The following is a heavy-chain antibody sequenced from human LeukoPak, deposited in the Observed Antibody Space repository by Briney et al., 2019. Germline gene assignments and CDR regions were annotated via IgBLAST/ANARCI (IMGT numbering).Heavy chain of an antibody. CDR1: GFTFDDYA. J-gene: IGHJ6*02. Sequence: GRSLRLSYAASGFTFDDYAMHWVRQAPGKGLEWVSGINNSGSVGYADFVKGRFTISRDKARNSLYLQMNSLRVEDTALYYCAKDFWEGRYGMDVWGQGTTVTVSS. CDR3: AKDFWEGRYGMDV. V-gene: IGHV3-9*01. D-gene: IGHD3-10*01. CDR2: INNSGSV.